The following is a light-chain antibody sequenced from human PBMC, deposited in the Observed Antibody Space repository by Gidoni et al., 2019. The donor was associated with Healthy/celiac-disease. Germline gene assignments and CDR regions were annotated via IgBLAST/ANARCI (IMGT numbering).Light chain of an antibody. V-gene: IGKV3-20*01. J-gene: IGKJ1*01. CDR1: QSVSSSY. CDR2: GAS. CDR3: QQYGSSSWT. Sequence: IVLTQSPGTLSLSPGERATLSRRASQSVSSSYLDWYQQKPGQAPRLLIYGASSRATGIPDRFSGSGSGTDFTLTISRLEPEDFAVYYCQQYGSSSWTFGQGTKVEIK.